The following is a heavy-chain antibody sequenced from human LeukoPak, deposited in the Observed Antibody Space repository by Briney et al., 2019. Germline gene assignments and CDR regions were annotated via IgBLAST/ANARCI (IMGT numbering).Heavy chain of an antibody. CDR3: ARHPGSGGNYCFDY. V-gene: IGHV5-51*01. D-gene: IGHD3-10*01. CDR1: GYSFTSYW. Sequence: GESLKISFKGSGYSFTSYWIGWVRQMPGKGLGWMGIIYPGDFDTRYSPSFQGQVTISADKSISTPYLQWSGLKASDTAMYYCARHPGSGGNYCFDYWGQGTLVTVSS. CDR2: IYPGDFDT. J-gene: IGHJ4*02.